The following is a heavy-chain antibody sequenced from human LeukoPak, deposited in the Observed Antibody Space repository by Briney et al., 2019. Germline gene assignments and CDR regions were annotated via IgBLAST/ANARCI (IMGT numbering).Heavy chain of an antibody. D-gene: IGHD3-3*01. J-gene: IGHJ4*02. CDR2: LSAYNGNT. CDR3: ATVRITIFGVVPDPGDY. V-gene: IGHV1-18*01. CDR1: GYTFTSYG. Sequence: VASVKVSCKAPGYTFTSYGISWVRQAPGQGLEWMGWLSAYNGNTNSAQKFQGRVTMTTDTSTSTAYMELRSLRSDDTAVYYCATVRITIFGVVPDPGDYWGQGTLVTVSS.